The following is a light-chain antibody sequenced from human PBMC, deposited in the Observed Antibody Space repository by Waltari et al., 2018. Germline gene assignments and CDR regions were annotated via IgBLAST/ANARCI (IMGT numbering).Light chain of an antibody. CDR2: GSS. V-gene: IGKV1-39*01. J-gene: IGKJ1*01. Sequence: DTQMTQTPSSLPASVGDRVTITCRPSQSISLYLNWYQHRPGKAPRLLIYGSSNLQRGVPSRFSGSGSGTDFTLTITNLQPEDFATYYCQQNYNLPRTFGQGTRVEI. CDR3: QQNYNLPRT. CDR1: QSISLY.